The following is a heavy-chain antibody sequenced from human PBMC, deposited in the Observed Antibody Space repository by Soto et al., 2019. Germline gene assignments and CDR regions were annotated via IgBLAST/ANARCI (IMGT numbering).Heavy chain of an antibody. Sequence: QVQLQESGPGLVKPSETLSLTCTVSGGSISSYYWSWIRQPPGKGLEWIGYIYYSGSTNYNPSLKCRVTISVDASKYQFSLKMSSVLAADTAVYYCASTYCSSSSCYVFPFDYWGQGTLVTVSS. CDR1: GGSISSYY. J-gene: IGHJ4*02. D-gene: IGHD2-2*01. CDR2: IYYSGST. V-gene: IGHV4-59*01. CDR3: ASTYCSSSSCYVFPFDY.